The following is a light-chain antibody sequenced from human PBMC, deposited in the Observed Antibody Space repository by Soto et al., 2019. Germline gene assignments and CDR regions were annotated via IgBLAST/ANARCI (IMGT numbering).Light chain of an antibody. CDR3: FSFTTTSTHV. CDR2: EVT. Sequence: QSVLTQPASVSGSPGQSITISCTGTSRDVGGYKFVSWLQQHPGKAPKLLIYEVTNRPSGVSDRFAGSRSGNTAFLTISGLQDEDEAEYFCFSFTTTSTHVFGTGTKVTVL. V-gene: IGLV2-14*01. J-gene: IGLJ1*01. CDR1: SRDVGGYKF.